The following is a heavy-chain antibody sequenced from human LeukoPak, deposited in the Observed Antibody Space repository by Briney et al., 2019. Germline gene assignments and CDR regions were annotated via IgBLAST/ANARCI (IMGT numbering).Heavy chain of an antibody. V-gene: IGHV4-4*07. CDR3: ARAIRFLEWLDYYYMDV. Sequence: SETLSLTCTVSGGSISSYYWSWIRQPAGKGLEWIGRIYTSGSTNYNPSLKSRVTMSVDTSKNQFSLKLSSVTAADTAVYYCARAIRFLEWLDYYYMDVWGKGTTVTVSS. J-gene: IGHJ6*03. CDR1: GGSISSYY. CDR2: IYTSGST. D-gene: IGHD3-3*01.